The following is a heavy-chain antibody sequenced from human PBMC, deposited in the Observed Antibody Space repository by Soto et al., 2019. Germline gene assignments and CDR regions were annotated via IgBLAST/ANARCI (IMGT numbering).Heavy chain of an antibody. D-gene: IGHD5-12*01. V-gene: IGHV2-5*02. Sequence: SPATLIYQTQPLTLACTFSGFSLSTSGVGVGWIRQPPGKALEWLALIYWDDDKRYSPSLKSRLTITKDTSKNQVVLTITNMDPVDTATYYCAHNQYSGYGGVWGKGTTVTVSS. CDR3: AHNQYSGYGGV. CDR2: IYWDDDK. J-gene: IGHJ6*04. CDR1: GFSLSTSGVG.